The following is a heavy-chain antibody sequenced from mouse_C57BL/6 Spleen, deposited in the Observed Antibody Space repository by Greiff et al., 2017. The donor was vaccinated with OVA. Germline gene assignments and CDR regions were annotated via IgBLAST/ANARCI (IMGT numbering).Heavy chain of an antibody. CDR3: TRPMVRGYFDY. CDR1: GFTFSDAW. Sequence: EVQLQQSGGGLVQPGGSMKLSCAASGFTFSDAWMDWVRPSPEKGLEWVAEIRNKANNHATYYAESVKGRFTISRDDSKSSVYLQMNSLRAEDTGIYYCTRPMVRGYFDYWGQGTTLTVSS. CDR2: IRNKANNHAT. J-gene: IGHJ2*01. V-gene: IGHV6-6*01. D-gene: IGHD2-3*01.